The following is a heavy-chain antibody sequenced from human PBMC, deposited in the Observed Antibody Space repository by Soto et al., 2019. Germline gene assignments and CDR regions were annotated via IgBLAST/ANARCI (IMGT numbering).Heavy chain of an antibody. Sequence: QVQLVESGGGVVQPGRSRRLSCAASGFTFSAFGMHLVRQAPGKGLEWAAVISYDGSSKHYADSVKGRFTISRDNSENMLYLQMDTLRDEDTVIYSCVKTITSSTIPSYSGDSTDRGAWIDPWGQGTLVTVSS. D-gene: IGHD3-10*01. CDR3: VKTITSSTIPSYSGDSTDRGAWIDP. CDR1: GFTFSAFG. CDR2: ISYDGSSK. J-gene: IGHJ5*02. V-gene: IGHV3-30*18.